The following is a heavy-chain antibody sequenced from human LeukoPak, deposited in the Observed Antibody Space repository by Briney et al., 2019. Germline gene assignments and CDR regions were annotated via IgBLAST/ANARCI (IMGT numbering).Heavy chain of an antibody. CDR2: ISGSGGST. Sequence: GGSLRLSCAASGFTFSSYAMSWVRQAPGKGLEWVSAISGSGGSTYYADSVKGRFTISRDNSKNTLYLQMNSLRAEDTAVYYCAKMWDIVATIQVVGAFDIWGQGTMVTVSS. CDR1: GFTFSSYA. CDR3: AKMWDIVATIQVVGAFDI. D-gene: IGHD5-12*01. V-gene: IGHV3-23*01. J-gene: IGHJ3*02.